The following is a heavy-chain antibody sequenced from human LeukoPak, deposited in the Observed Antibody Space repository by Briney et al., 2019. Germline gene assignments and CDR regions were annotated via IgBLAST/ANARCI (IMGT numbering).Heavy chain of an antibody. J-gene: IGHJ6*02. V-gene: IGHV3-48*04. CDR3: ARDKSPPGYCSGGSCYDYYYGMDV. CDR2: ISSSGSTI. CDR1: GFTFSSYS. Sequence: GGSLRLSCAASGFTFSSYSMNWVRQAPGKGLEWVSYISSSGSTIYYADSVKGRFTISRDNAKNSLYLQMNSLRAEDTAVYYCARDKSPPGYCSGGSCYDYYYGMDVWGQGTTVTVSS. D-gene: IGHD2-15*01.